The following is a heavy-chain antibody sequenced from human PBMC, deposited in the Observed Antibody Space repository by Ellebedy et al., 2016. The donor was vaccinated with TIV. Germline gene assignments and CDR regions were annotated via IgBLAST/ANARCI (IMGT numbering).Heavy chain of an antibody. CDR2: IYSSGIT. CDR3: ALNTGLGGWGVGNPFDV. V-gene: IGHV4-39*01. D-gene: IGHD3-10*01. CDR1: GGSISGTYTSYY. Sequence: SDTLSLTXNVPGGSISGTYTSYYWGWIRQPPGKGLEWIGTIYSSGITYNSPSLKSGGTISVDTSKNQFSLKLTSVTAADTAVYYCALNTGLGGWGVGNPFDVWGQGTMVSVSS. J-gene: IGHJ3*01.